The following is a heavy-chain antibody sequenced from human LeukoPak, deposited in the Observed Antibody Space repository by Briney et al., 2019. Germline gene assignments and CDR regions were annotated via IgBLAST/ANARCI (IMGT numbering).Heavy chain of an antibody. V-gene: IGHV1-69*13. J-gene: IGHJ6*03. CDR2: IIPIFGTA. Sequence: GASVKVSCKASGGTFSSYAISWVRQAPGQGLEWMGGIIPIFGTANYAQKFQGRVTITADESTSTAYMELSSLRSEDTAVYYCASYLDWSSGSYRVGWHYYYYMDVWGKGTTVTVSS. CDR1: GGTFSSYA. CDR3: ASYLDWSSGSYRVGWHYYYYMDV. D-gene: IGHD1-26*01.